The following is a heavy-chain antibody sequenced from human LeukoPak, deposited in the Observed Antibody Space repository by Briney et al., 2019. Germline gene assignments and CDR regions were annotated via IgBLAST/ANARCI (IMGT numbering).Heavy chain of an antibody. CDR3: ARDVGGKAVAGTIDY. Sequence: ASVKISCKASGYTFTDYAFSWVRQVPGQGREWMGWIRAYNGDRNYPQKFQARVTMTTDTSTSTAYLDLWDLRADDTGIYYCARDVGGKAVAGTIDYWGQGTLVTVSS. CDR1: GYTFTDYA. CDR2: IRAYNGDR. D-gene: IGHD6-19*01. J-gene: IGHJ4*02. V-gene: IGHV1-18*01.